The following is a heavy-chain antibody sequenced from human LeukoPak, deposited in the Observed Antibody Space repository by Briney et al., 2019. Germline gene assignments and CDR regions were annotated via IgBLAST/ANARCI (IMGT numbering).Heavy chain of an antibody. CDR1: GFTFSSYV. V-gene: IGHV3-30-3*01. CDR3: ARGGLGAFDI. Sequence: GGSLRLSCAASGFTFSSYVMHWVRQAPGKGLEWVAVISYDGSNKYYADSVKGRFTISRDNSKNTLYLQMNSLRAEDTAVYYCARGGLGAFDIWGQGTMVTVSS. CDR2: ISYDGSNK. J-gene: IGHJ3*02.